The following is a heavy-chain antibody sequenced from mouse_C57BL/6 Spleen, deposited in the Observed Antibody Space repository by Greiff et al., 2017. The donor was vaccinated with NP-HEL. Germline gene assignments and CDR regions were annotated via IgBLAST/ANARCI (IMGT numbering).Heavy chain of an antibody. CDR3: ARELRRNYAMDY. CDR1: GYTFTGYW. CDR2: IDPSDSYT. V-gene: IGHV1-69*01. D-gene: IGHD2-4*01. J-gene: IGHJ4*01. Sequence: QVQLQQSGAELMKPGASVKLSCKATGYTFTGYWIEWVKQRPGQGLEWIGEIDPSDSYTNYNQKFKGKSTLTVDKSSSTAYMQLSSLTSEDSAVYYCARELRRNYAMDYWGQGTSVTVSS.